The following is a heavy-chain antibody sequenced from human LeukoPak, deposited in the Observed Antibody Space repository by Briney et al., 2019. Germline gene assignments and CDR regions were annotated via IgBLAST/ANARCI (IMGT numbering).Heavy chain of an antibody. D-gene: IGHD6-6*01. Sequence: PSETLSLTCTVSGGSISSSSYYWGWIRQPPGKGLEWIGSIYYSGSTYYNPSLKSRFTISVDTSKNPFSLKLSSVTAADTAVYYCARHDLEYSSSSGYYYYYYMDVWGKGTTVTVSS. J-gene: IGHJ6*03. CDR3: ARHDLEYSSSSGYYYYYYMDV. V-gene: IGHV4-39*01. CDR1: GGSISSSSYY. CDR2: IYYSGST.